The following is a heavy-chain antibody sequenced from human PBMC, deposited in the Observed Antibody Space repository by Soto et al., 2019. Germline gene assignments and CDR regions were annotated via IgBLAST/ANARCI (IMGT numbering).Heavy chain of an antibody. V-gene: IGHV1-2*04. D-gene: IGHD3-10*01. CDR3: ARARYYGSGAPHYYYYGMDV. J-gene: IGHJ6*02. CDR1: GYTFTGYY. CDR2: INPNSGGT. Sequence: ASVKVSCKASGYTFTGYYMHWVRQAPGQGLEWMGWINPNSGGTNYAQKFQGWVTMTRDTSISTAYMELSRLRSDDTAAYYCARARYYGSGAPHYYYYGMDVWGQGTTVTVSS.